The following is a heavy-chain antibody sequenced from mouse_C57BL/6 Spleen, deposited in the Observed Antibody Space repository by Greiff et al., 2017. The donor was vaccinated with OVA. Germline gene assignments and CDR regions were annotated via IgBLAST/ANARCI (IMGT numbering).Heavy chain of an antibody. J-gene: IGHJ1*03. D-gene: IGHD1-1*01. CDR3: SRWGVVARYFDV. Sequence: QVQLQRPGAELVKPGASVKMSCKASGYTFTSYWITWVKQRPGQGLEWIGDIYPGSGSTNYNEKFKSKATLPVDTSSSTAYMQLSSLTSEDSAVYYCSRWGVVARYFDVWGTGTTVTVSS. CDR2: IYPGSGST. CDR1: GYTFTSYW. V-gene: IGHV1-55*01.